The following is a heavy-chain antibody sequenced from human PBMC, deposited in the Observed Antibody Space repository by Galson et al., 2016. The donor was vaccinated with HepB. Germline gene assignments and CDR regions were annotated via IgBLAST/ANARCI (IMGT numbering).Heavy chain of an antibody. CDR2: ISGSGGRI. J-gene: IGHJ4*02. CDR1: GFTFSKYV. Sequence: SLRLSCAASGFTFSKYVMNWVRRAPGKGLEWVSSISGSGGRIFDADSVKGRFTISRDNSKNTLYLQMNSRRVEDPAVYFCAKGGDTSARLFRRDIPFDYSGQGTQVTVSS. D-gene: IGHD6-6*01. CDR3: AKGGDTSARLFRRDIPFDY. V-gene: IGHV3-23*01.